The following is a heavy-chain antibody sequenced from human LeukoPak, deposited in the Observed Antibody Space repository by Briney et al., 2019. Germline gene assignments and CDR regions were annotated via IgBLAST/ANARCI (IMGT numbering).Heavy chain of an antibody. CDR2: IHSSGSI. Sequence: PSETLSLTCTVSGGSISGYYWSWIRQPAGKGLDWIGRIHSSGSINHNPSLKSRVTLSVDTSKNQFSLKLTSVAAADTAVYYCARGTFKDGLDVWGQGTTVTVSS. CDR3: ARGTFKDGLDV. V-gene: IGHV4-4*07. J-gene: IGHJ6*02. CDR1: GGSISGYY. D-gene: IGHD2/OR15-2a*01.